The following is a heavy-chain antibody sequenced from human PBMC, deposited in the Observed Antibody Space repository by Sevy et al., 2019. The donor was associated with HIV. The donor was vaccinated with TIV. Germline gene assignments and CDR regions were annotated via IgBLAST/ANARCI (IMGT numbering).Heavy chain of an antibody. J-gene: IGHJ4*02. CDR1: GFTFSNAW. CDR3: TRAGLQGPTMVRGIALWY. V-gene: IGHV3-15*01. CDR2: IKSKTDGGKT. D-gene: IGHD3-10*01. Sequence: EGSLRLSCAASGFTFSNAWMSWVRQAPGKGLEWVGRIKSKTDGGKTDYAAPVKGRFTISREDSKNTLYLQMNSLKTEDTAVYYCTRAGLQGPTMVRGIALWYWGQGTLVTVSS.